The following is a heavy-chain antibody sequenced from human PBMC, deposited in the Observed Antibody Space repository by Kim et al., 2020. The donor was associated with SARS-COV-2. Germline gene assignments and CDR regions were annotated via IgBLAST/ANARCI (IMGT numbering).Heavy chain of an antibody. CDR2: ISAGGDIA. Sequence: GGSLRLSCAASGFTFSTYAMSWVRQAPGKGLEWVSSISAGGDIAYFADSVKGRFTISRDNSKNTLYLEMNSLRAEDTAVYYCPKDLRGSYPLLRLGVWGQGTTGTVSS. J-gene: IGHJ6*02. CDR3: PKDLRGSYPLLRLGV. V-gene: IGHV3-23*01. CDR1: GFTFSTYA. D-gene: IGHD1-26*01.